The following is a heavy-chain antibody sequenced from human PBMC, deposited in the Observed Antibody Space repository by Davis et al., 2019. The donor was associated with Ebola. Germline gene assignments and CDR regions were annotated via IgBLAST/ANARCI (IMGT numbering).Heavy chain of an antibody. Sequence: ASVKVSCKASGYTFTGYNMHWVRQAPGQGLEWMGRIISNSGGTNYAQKLQGRITMTTDRSTSTVHMELRSLISDDTAVYYCARGGRDGMDVWGQGTTVTVS. CDR1: GYTFTGYN. CDR3: ARGGRDGMDV. CDR2: IISNSGGT. J-gene: IGHJ6*02. V-gene: IGHV1-2*06.